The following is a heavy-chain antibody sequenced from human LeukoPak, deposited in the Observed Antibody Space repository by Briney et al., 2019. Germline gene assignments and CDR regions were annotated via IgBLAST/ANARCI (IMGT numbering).Heavy chain of an antibody. D-gene: IGHD3-10*01. V-gene: IGHV3-9*01. CDR1: GFTFDDYA. J-gene: IGHJ4*02. CDR3: AKDVGFGRDAKFDY. Sequence: PGGSLRLSCAASGFTFDDYAMHWVRQAPGKGLEWVSGISWNSGSIGYADSVKGRFTISRDNAKNSLYLQMNSLRAEDTAVYYCAKDVGFGRDAKFDYWGQGTLVTVSS. CDR2: ISWNSGSI.